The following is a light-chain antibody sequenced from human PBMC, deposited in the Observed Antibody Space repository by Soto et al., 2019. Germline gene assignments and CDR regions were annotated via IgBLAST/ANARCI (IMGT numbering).Light chain of an antibody. Sequence: EIVMTQSPATLSMSPGERATLSCRASQSISSNLAWYQQKTGQAPRLLIYGTSTRATGISARFSGSGSGTEFTLTISSLQSEDFAVYYCQQYNNWPTVTFGQGTRLEIK. CDR2: GTS. CDR3: QQYNNWPTVT. J-gene: IGKJ5*01. CDR1: QSISSN. V-gene: IGKV3-15*01.